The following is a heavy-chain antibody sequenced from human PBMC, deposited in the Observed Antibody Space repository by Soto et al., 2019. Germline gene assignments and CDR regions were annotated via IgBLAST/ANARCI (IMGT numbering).Heavy chain of an antibody. Sequence: QITLRESGPTLVKPTQTLTLTCAYSGFSFSNTGVGLGWFRQPPGQALQWLALIYWNGNERYSPSLNGRLTVTKYTSKNQVLLPMTKVDPVDTATYYCAHELSGYYYVMDVWSPGTNVTVS. D-gene: IGHD1-1*01. CDR3: AHELSGYYYVMDV. CDR1: GFSFSNTGVG. CDR2: IYWNGNE. J-gene: IGHJ6*02. V-gene: IGHV2-5*01.